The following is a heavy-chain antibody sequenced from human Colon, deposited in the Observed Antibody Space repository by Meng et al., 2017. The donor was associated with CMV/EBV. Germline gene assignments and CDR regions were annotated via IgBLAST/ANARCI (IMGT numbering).Heavy chain of an antibody. J-gene: IGHJ4*02. V-gene: IGHV3-74*01. CDR1: GFTFSSYW. CDR2: INSDGSST. CDR3: AREGSWYYFDY. D-gene: IGHD6-13*01. Sequence: LSCAASGFTFSSYWMNWVRQAPRKGLVWVSRINSDGSSTTYADSVKGRFTISRDNAKNTLYLQMNSLRAEDTAVYYCAREGSWYYFDYWGQGTLVTVSS.